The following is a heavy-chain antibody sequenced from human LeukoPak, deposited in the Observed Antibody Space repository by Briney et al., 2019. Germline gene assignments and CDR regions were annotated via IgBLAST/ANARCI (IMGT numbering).Heavy chain of an antibody. J-gene: IGHJ4*02. D-gene: IGHD5-24*01. CDR1: GFMFSSNW. CDR2: IKEDGTET. Sequence: GGSLRLSCAASGFMFSSNWMSWVRPPPGRGREWVANIKEDGTETYYVDSVKGRFTISRDNAKNSLYLQMNSLRVEDTAVYYCAKEGRSLQTYWGQGTLVTVSS. CDR3: AKEGRSLQTY. V-gene: IGHV3-7*03.